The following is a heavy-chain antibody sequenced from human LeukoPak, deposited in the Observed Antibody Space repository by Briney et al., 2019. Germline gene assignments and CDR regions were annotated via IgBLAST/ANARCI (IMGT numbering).Heavy chain of an antibody. CDR1: GFTFNNAW. CDR3: TSHAAFDP. V-gene: IGHV3-15*01. Sequence: KPEGSLRLSCAASGFTFNNAWMNWVRQAPGKGLEWVGRIKSKNVGGTTDYAAPVKGRFTISRDDSKNTVYLQMNSLKIEDTAVYYCTSHAAFDPWGQGTLVTVSS. J-gene: IGHJ5*02. CDR2: IKSKNVGGTT.